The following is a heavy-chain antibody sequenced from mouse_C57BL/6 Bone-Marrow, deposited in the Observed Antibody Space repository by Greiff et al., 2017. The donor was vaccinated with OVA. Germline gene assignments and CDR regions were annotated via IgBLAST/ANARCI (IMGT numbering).Heavy chain of an antibody. D-gene: IGHD2-4*01. J-gene: IGHJ3*01. CDR2: IDPNSGGT. V-gene: IGHV1-72*01. CDR1: GYTFTSYW. Sequence: QVQLKQPGAELVKPGASVKLSCKASGYTFTSYWMHWVKQRPGRGLEWIGRIDPNSGGTKYNEKFKSKATLTVDKPSSTAYMQLSSLTSEDSAVYYCASGEDYDGVPFAYWGQGTLVTVSA. CDR3: ASGEDYDGVPFAY.